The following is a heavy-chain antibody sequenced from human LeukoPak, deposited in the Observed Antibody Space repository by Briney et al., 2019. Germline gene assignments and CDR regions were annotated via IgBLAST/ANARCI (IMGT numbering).Heavy chain of an antibody. J-gene: IGHJ5*02. Sequence: ASVKVSCKASGYTFTSYGISWVRQAPGQGLEWMGWISAYNGNTNYAQKLQGRVTMTTDASTSTAYMELRSLRSDDTAVYYCARRGGLAYCGGDCYSGPGDNWFDPWGQGTLVTVSS. CDR3: ARRGGLAYCGGDCYSGPGDNWFDP. D-gene: IGHD2-21*02. V-gene: IGHV1-18*01. CDR1: GYTFTSYG. CDR2: ISAYNGNT.